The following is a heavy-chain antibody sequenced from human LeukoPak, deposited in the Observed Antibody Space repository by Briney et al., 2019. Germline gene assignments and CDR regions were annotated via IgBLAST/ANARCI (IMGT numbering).Heavy chain of an antibody. V-gene: IGHV4-34*01. J-gene: IGHJ4*02. Sequence: PSETLSLTCAVYGVSFSGYYWSWIRQPPGKRLEWIGEINHSGSTNYNPSLKSRVTISVDTSKNQFSLKLSSATAADTAVYYCARGRIGRFGGFDYWGQGTLVTVSS. CDR2: INHSGST. D-gene: IGHD3-10*01. CDR1: GVSFSGYY. CDR3: ARGRIGRFGGFDY.